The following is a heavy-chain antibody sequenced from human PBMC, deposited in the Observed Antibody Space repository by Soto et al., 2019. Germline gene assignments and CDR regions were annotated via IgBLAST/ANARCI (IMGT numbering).Heavy chain of an antibody. D-gene: IGHD1-20*01. CDR1: GFTFSSYA. CDR3: AKTDNAYYYYGMDV. V-gene: IGHV3-23*01. CDR2: ISGSGGST. J-gene: IGHJ6*02. Sequence: GGSLRLSCAASGFTFSSYAMSWVRQAPGKGLEWVSAISGSGGSTYYADSVKGRFTISRDNSKNTLYLQMNSLRAEDTAVYYCAKTDNAYYYYGMDVWGQGTTVTAP.